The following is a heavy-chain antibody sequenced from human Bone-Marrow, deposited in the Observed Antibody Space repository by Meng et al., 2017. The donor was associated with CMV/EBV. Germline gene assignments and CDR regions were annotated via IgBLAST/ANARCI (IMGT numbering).Heavy chain of an antibody. Sequence: SETLSLTCTVSGGSISSSNYYWGWIRQPPGKGLEWIGSIYYSGSTYYNPSLKSRVTISVDTSKNQFSLKLSSVTAADTAVYYCARAGGDVFDYWGQGTLVTVSS. CDR2: IYYSGST. V-gene: IGHV4-39*07. D-gene: IGHD3-16*01. J-gene: IGHJ4*02. CDR3: ARAGGDVFDY. CDR1: GGSISSSNYY.